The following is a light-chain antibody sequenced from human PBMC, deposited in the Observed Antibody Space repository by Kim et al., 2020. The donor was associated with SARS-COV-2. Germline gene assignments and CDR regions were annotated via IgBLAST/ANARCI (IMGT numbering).Light chain of an antibody. V-gene: IGKV3-20*01. CDR2: GAS. J-gene: IGKJ2*01. CDR3: QQYGSSPPYT. Sequence: SPGERPTPSCGARQSVSSSYLAGYQQKPGQAPRLLIYGASSRATGIPDRFSGSGSGTDFTLTISRLEPEDFAVYYCQQYGSSPPYTFGQGTKLEI. CDR1: QSVSSSY.